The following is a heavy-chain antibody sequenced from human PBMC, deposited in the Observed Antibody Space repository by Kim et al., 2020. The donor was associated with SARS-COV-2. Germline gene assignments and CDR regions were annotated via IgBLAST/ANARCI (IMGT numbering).Heavy chain of an antibody. CDR1: GYTFTSYW. CDR2: INPADSDT. V-gene: IGHV5-51*01. CDR3: ARLPHWSGRSSPFDP. J-gene: IGHJ5*02. D-gene: IGHD3-3*01. Sequence: GESLKISCKGSGYTFTSYWIGWVRQMPGKGLEWMGIINPADSDTRYSPSFLGQVTISADKSISTAYLQWSSLKASDTAMYYCARLPHWSGRSSPFDPWGQGTLVTVSS.